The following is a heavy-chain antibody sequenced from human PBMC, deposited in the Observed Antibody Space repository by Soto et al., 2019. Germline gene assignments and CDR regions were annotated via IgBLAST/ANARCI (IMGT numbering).Heavy chain of an antibody. Sequence: QVQLVQSGAEVKKPGASVKVSCKASGYTFTSYGISWVRQAPGQGLARMGWISAYNGNTNYAQKLQGRVTMTTDTSTSTGYMELRSLRSDDTAVYYCARASGSSYWFDPWGQGTLVTVSS. J-gene: IGHJ5*02. CDR1: GYTFTSYG. CDR2: ISAYNGNT. D-gene: IGHD1-26*01. V-gene: IGHV1-18*01. CDR3: ARASGSSYWFDP.